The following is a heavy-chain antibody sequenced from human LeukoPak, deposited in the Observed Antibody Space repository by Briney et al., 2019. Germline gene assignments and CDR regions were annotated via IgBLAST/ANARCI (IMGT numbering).Heavy chain of an antibody. V-gene: IGHV3-23*01. D-gene: IGHD5-18*01. CDR1: GFTFSSYA. CDR3: AKRGSVWIQLWFPLDN. Sequence: GGSLRLSCAASGFTFSSYAMSWVRQAPGKGLEWVSAIGGSGGSTYYADSVKGRFTVSRDNFKNTLYLQMNSLRAEDTAVYYCAKRGSVWIQLWFPLDNWGQGTLVTVSS. CDR2: IGGSGGST. J-gene: IGHJ4*02.